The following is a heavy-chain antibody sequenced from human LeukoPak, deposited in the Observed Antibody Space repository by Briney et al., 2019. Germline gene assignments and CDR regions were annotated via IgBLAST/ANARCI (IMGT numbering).Heavy chain of an antibody. Sequence: TSETLSLTCTVSGGYVSSGTYYWSWIRQPPGKGLEWIGYIYYTGSTNYNPSLKSRLTISVDTSKNQFSLKLSSVTAADTAVYYCARRGGSGRSFDYWGQGTLVTVSS. D-gene: IGHD3-10*01. CDR1: GGYVSSGTYY. V-gene: IGHV4-61*01. J-gene: IGHJ4*02. CDR2: IYYTGST. CDR3: ARRGGSGRSFDY.